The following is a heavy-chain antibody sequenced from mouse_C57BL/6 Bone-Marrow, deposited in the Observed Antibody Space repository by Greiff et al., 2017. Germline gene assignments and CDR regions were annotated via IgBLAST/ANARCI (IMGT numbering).Heavy chain of an antibody. D-gene: IGHD1-1*01. J-gene: IGHJ1*03. CDR3: ARFYLYGRYFDV. CDR1: GYTFTTYP. V-gene: IGHV1-47*01. Sequence: VQLQQSGAELVKPGASVKMSCKASGYTFTTYPIEWMKQNHGKSLEWIGNFHPYNDDTKYNEKFKGKATLTVEKSSSTVYLELSLLTSDDSAVYSCARFYLYGRYFDVWGTGTTVTVSS. CDR2: FHPYNDDT.